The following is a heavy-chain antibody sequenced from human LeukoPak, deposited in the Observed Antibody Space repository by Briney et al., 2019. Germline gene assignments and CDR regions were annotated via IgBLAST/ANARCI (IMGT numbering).Heavy chain of an antibody. V-gene: IGHV4-39*01. D-gene: IGHD3-3*01. CDR1: GFTFSSYG. CDR2: IYYSGST. Sequence: GSLRLSCAASGFTFSSYGMHWVRQPPGKGLEWIGSIYYSGSTYYNPSLKSRVTISVDTSKNQFSLKLSSVTAADTAVYYCASHTYYDFWSGYSLYFDYWGQGTLVTVSS. CDR3: ASHTYYDFWSGYSLYFDY. J-gene: IGHJ4*02.